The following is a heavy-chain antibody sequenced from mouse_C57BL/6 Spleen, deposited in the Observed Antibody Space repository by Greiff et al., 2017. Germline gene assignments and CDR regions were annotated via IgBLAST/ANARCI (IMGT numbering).Heavy chain of an antibody. V-gene: IGHV5-17*01. Sequence: EVHLVESGGGLVKPGGSLKLSCAASGFTFSDYGMHWVRQAPEKGLEWVAYISSGSSTIYYADTVKGRFTISRDNAKNTLFLQMTSLRSEDTAMYYCARPAVAWFAYWGQGTLVTGSA. CDR2: ISSGSSTI. CDR1: GFTFSDYG. CDR3: ARPAVAWFAY. J-gene: IGHJ3*01.